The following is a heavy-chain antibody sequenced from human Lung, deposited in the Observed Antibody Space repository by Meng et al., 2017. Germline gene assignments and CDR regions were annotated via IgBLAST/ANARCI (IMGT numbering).Heavy chain of an antibody. CDR2: IDPKSGDT. V-gene: IGHV1-2*06. Sequence: QVHLVHSGPEVKKPGASVKVSCKPSGYNFPDYWLHWVRRAPGQGLEWMGRIDPKSGDTHYAQRFQGRVTMTGDTSISTAYMELSGLRSDDTAMYYCARDEDISAAGKLFGDYWGQGTLVTVSS. J-gene: IGHJ4*02. CDR3: ARDEDISAAGKLFGDY. CDR1: GYNFPDYW. D-gene: IGHD6-25*01.